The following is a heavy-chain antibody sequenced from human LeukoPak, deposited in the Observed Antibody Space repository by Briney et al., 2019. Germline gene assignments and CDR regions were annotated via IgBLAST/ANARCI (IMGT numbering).Heavy chain of an antibody. D-gene: IGHD3-22*01. CDR1: GGSISSADYY. J-gene: IGHJ4*02. Sequence: SETLSLTCTVSGGSISSADYYWSWLRQPPGKGLEWIGYIYYSGTTYYNPSLRSRVTLSVDTSKNQFSLRLNSVTAADTAVYYCARKRYDDPYFFDYWGQGTLVTVSS. CDR3: ARKRYDDPYFFDY. V-gene: IGHV4-30-4*01. CDR2: IYYSGTT.